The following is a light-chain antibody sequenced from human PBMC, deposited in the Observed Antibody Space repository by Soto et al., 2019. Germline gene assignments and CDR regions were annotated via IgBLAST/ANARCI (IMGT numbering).Light chain of an antibody. J-gene: IGKJ5*01. Sequence: EIVLTQSPGTLSLSPGERATLSCRASQSVSSSYLAWYQPKPGQAPRLLIYVASRRATGIPDRFSGSGSGTDFTLTISRREPEDFAVYYCQKYGSSPITFGQGTRLEI. CDR3: QKYGSSPIT. CDR1: QSVSSSY. CDR2: VAS. V-gene: IGKV3-20*01.